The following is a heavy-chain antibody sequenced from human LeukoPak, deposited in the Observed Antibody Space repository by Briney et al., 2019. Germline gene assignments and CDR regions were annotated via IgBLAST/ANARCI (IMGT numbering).Heavy chain of an antibody. CDR3: ARAEGVVPALNWFDP. D-gene: IGHD2-2*01. V-gene: IGHV1-46*01. J-gene: IGHJ5*02. Sequence: RASVKVSCKASGDTSGSYAMNWVRQAPGQGLEWMGIINPSGGSTSYAQKFQGRVTMTRDTSTSTVYMELSSLRSEDTAVYYCARAEGVVPALNWFDPWGQGTLVTVSS. CDR1: GDTSGSYA. CDR2: INPSGGST.